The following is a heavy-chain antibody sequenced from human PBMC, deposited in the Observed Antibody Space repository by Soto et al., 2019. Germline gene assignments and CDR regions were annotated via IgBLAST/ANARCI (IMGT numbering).Heavy chain of an antibody. J-gene: IGHJ5*02. Sequence: SETLSLTCTVSGDSITSYYWSWIRQPPGKGLEWIGYIYFGGSFNYNPSLTSRVTISVDTSKNQFSLKVTSVTAADTAVYYCARSYHDGTGFAVDPWGQGTLVTVSS. CDR1: GDSITSYY. V-gene: IGHV4-59*08. CDR2: IYFGGSF. D-gene: IGHD3-22*01. CDR3: ARSYHDGTGFAVDP.